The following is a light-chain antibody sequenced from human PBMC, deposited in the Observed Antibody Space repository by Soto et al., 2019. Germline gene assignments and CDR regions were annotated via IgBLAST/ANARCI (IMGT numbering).Light chain of an antibody. V-gene: IGKV1-39*01. J-gene: IGKJ1*01. CDR1: QATPSD. CDR2: RTS. CDR3: HQTYNRFWA. Sequence: DLQLTQSPSSLSASIGDRVTITCRASQATPSDVSWYRQMPGRAPQLLIYRTSKLNSGVPARFSGSGSGTVFTLVITTLQREDCATYFCHQTYNRFWAFGQGTKVEIK.